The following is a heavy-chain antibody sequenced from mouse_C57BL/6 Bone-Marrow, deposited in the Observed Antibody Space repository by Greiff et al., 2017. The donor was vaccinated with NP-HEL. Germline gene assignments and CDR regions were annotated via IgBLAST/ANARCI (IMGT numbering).Heavy chain of an antibody. CDR2: IDPENGDT. D-gene: IGHD2-1*01. J-gene: IGHJ4*01. CDR3: TLYYGNYAGAMDY. Sequence: EVKLMESGAELVRPGASVKLSCTASGFNIKDDYMHWVKQRPEQGLEWIGWIDPENGDTEYASKFQGKATITADTSSNTAYLQLSSLTSEDTAVYYCTLYYGNYAGAMDYWGQGTSVTVSS. V-gene: IGHV14-4*01. CDR1: GFNIKDDY.